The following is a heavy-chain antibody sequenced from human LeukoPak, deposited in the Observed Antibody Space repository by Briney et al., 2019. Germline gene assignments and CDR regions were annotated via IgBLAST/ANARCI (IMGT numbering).Heavy chain of an antibody. CDR3: TKRGYGSGSYYGRADTFDI. J-gene: IGHJ3*02. V-gene: IGHV1-24*01. D-gene: IGHD3-10*01. CDR1: GYTLTELS. CDR2: FDPEDGET. Sequence: ASVKVSCKVSGYTLTELSMHWVRQAPGKGLEWMGGFDPEDGETIYAQKFQGRVTMTEDTATDTAYMELSSLRSEDTAVNYCTKRGYGSGSYYGRADTFDIWGHGTMVTVSS.